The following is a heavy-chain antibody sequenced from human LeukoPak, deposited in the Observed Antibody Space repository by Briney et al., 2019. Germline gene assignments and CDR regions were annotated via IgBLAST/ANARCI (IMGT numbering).Heavy chain of an antibody. V-gene: IGHV1-69*13. D-gene: IGHD3-10*01. CDR1: GGTFSSYA. Sequence: SVKVSCKASGGTFSSYAISWVRQAPGQGLEWMGGIIPIFGTANYAQKFQGRVTITADESTSTAYMELSSLRSEDTAVYYCARGGYAINYYGSGSSYYFDYWGQGTLVTVSS. CDR3: ARGGYAINYYGSGSSYYFDY. CDR2: IIPIFGTA. J-gene: IGHJ4*02.